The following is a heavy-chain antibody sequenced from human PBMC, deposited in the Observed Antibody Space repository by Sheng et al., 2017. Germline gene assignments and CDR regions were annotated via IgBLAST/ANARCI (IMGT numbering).Heavy chain of an antibody. CDR3: ARDTGYYDSSGYSGFNWFDP. CDR1: GFTFSSYG. CDR2: IWYDGSNK. Sequence: QVQLVESGGGVVQPGRSLRLSCAASGFTFSSYGMHWVRQAPGKGLEWVAVIWYDGSNKYYADSVKGRFTISRDNSKNTLYLQMNSLRAEDTAVYYCARDTGYYDSSGYSGFNWFDPWGRGNPWSPS. J-gene: IGHJ5*02. V-gene: IGHV3-33*01. D-gene: IGHD3-22*01.